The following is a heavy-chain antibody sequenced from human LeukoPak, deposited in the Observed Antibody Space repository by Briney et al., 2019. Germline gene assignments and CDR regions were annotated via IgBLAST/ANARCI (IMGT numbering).Heavy chain of an antibody. CDR1: GGSISSYH. D-gene: IGHD1-26*01. J-gene: IGHJ4*02. Sequence: PSETLSLTCSVSGGSISSYHWSWIRQPAGKGLEWIGRIYSSGSTNYNSSLKSRVTISGDKSKNQLSLKLSSVTAADTAVYYCARDRVGAMDFDYWGQGTLVTVSS. CDR2: IYSSGST. CDR3: ARDRVGAMDFDY. V-gene: IGHV4-4*07.